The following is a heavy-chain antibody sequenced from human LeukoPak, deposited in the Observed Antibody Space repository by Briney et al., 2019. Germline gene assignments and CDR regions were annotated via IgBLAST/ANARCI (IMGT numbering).Heavy chain of an antibody. D-gene: IGHD6-19*01. Sequence: GASVKVSCKASGYTFTSYGISWVRQAPGQGLEWMGWISAYNGNTNYAQKLQGRVTMTTDTSTSTAYMELRSLRSDDTAVYYCARNGGSGWNNNWFDPWGQGTLVTVSS. CDR1: GYTFTSYG. J-gene: IGHJ5*02. CDR2: ISAYNGNT. CDR3: ARNGGSGWNNNWFDP. V-gene: IGHV1-18*01.